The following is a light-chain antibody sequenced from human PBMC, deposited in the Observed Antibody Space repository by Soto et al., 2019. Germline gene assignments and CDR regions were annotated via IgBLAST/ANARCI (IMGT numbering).Light chain of an antibody. CDR1: SSDVGRYNY. CDR3: SSYTYSSTVV. Sequence: QSVLTQPASVSGSPGQSITISCTGTSSDVGRYNYVSWYQQHPDKAPKVMIYEVSNRPSGVSNRFSGSKSGNTASLTISGLQAEDEADYYCSSYTYSSTVVFGGGTKVTVL. J-gene: IGLJ3*02. CDR2: EVS. V-gene: IGLV2-14*01.